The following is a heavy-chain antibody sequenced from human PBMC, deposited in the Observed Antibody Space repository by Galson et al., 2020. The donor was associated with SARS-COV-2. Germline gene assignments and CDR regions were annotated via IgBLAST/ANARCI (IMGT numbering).Heavy chain of an antibody. CDR2: IYYSGST. J-gene: IGHJ4*02. D-gene: IGHD2-15*01. Sequence: SETLSLTCTVSGGSISSSSYYWGWIRQPPGKGLEWIGSIYYSGSTYYNPSLKSRVTISVDTSKNQFSLKLSSVTAADTAVYYCATSPTVVPDVDYWGQGTLVTVSS. V-gene: IGHV4-39*01. CDR3: ATSPTVVPDVDY. CDR1: GGSISSSSYY.